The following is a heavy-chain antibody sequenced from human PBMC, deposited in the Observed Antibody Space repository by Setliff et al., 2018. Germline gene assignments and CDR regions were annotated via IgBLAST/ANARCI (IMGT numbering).Heavy chain of an antibody. V-gene: IGHV3-15*01. CDR1: GFTFSQYN. CDR3: ATGPRDSRNYLTWLGS. J-gene: IGHJ5*01. CDR2: IKSSREGATS. Sequence: PGGSLRLSCAASGFTFSQYNMNWVRQAPGKGPEWVGRIKSSREGATSDYGAPAKGRFTISRDDSKQMIFLQMHNLKTEDTGFYYCATGPRDSRNYLTWLGSWGQGTLVTVSS. D-gene: IGHD3-22*01.